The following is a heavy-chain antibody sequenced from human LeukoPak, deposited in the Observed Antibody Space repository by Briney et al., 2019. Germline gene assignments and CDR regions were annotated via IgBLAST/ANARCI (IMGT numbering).Heavy chain of an antibody. CDR3: ARLVVTGIDY. D-gene: IGHD2-21*02. CDR1: GFTFSSYA. J-gene: IGHJ4*02. CDR2: ISYDGSNK. V-gene: IGHV3-30-3*01. Sequence: GRSLRLSCAASGFTFSSYAMHWVRQAPGKGLEWAAVISYDGSNKYYADPVKGRFTISRDNSKNTLYLQMNSLRAEDTAVYYCARLVVTGIDYWGQGALVTVSS.